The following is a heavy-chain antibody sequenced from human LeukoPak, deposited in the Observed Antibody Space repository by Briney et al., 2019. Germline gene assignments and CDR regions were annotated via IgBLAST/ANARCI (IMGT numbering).Heavy chain of an antibody. V-gene: IGHV3-30*18. CDR2: ISYDGSNK. CDR3: AKEGRDAFDI. Sequence: GGSLRLSCAASGFTFSSYGMHWVRQAPGKGLEWVAVISYDGSNKYYADSVKGRFTISRDNSKNTLYLQMNSLRAGDTAVYYCAKEGRDAFDIWGQGTMVTVSS. J-gene: IGHJ3*02. CDR1: GFTFSSYG.